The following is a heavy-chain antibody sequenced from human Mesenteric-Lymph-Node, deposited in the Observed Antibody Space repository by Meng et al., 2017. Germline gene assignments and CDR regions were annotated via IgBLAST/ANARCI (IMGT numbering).Heavy chain of an antibody. V-gene: IGHV3-23*01. D-gene: IGHD2-2*01. CDR2: LDGADALT. J-gene: IGHJ4*02. CDR1: GFTLRTYA. CDR3: ATSERATLLFDY. Sequence: EVQLPESGGGLVQPGGSLRLSCAASGFTLRTYAMSWVRLAPGKGLEWVSCLDGADALTYYAGSVKGRFTISRDDSKNTLYLQMDGLRTEDTAVYYCATSERATLLFDYWGPGTLVTVSS.